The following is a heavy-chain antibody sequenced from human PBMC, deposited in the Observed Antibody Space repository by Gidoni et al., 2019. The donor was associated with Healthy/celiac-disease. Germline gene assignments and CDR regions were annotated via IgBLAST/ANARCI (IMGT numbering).Heavy chain of an antibody. Sequence: QVQLVQSGAEVKKPGSSVKVSCKASGGTFSSYAISWVRQAPGQGLEWMGGIIPIFGTANYAQKFQGRVTITADESTSTAYMELSSLRSEDTAVYYCARASDPYYYDSSGPEYYFDYWGQGTLVTVSS. CDR2: IIPIFGTA. D-gene: IGHD3-22*01. CDR3: ARASDPYYYDSSGPEYYFDY. V-gene: IGHV1-69*01. J-gene: IGHJ4*02. CDR1: GGTFSSYA.